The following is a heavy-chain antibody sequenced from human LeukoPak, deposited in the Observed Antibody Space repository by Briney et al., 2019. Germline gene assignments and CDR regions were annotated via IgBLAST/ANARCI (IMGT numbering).Heavy chain of an antibody. J-gene: IGHJ5*02. CDR2: ISGSTGST. D-gene: IGHD2-2*01. Sequence: ASVKVSCKASGYSFSSYGITWVREAPGQGPEWMGWISGSTGSTYYAQIVQGRVTMTTDAYTGTAYMELRSLRSDDTAVYYCARVGRDCSSINCYWADWFDPWGQGTLVIVSS. CDR1: GYSFSSYG. CDR3: ARVGRDCSSINCYWADWFDP. V-gene: IGHV1-18*01.